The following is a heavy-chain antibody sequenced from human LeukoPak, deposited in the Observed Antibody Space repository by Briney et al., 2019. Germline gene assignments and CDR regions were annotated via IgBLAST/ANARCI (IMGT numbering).Heavy chain of an antibody. D-gene: IGHD2-21*02. CDR3: ATSGGMAYCGGDCYS. Sequence: GESLKISCKGSGYMSGFSFTDLWIGWVRQMPGKGLEWVAIIYPGNSVTRYSPSFQGQVTISADKSISTAYLQWSSLKASDTAMYYCATSGGMAYCGGDCYSWGRGTLVTVSS. V-gene: IGHV5-51*01. CDR2: IYPGNSVT. J-gene: IGHJ4*02. CDR1: GYMSGFSFTDLW.